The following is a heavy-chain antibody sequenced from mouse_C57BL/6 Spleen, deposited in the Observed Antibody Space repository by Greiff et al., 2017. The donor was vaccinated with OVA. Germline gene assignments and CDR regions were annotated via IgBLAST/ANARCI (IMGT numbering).Heavy chain of an antibody. CDR3: ARGGYYDYDRTWFAY. D-gene: IGHD2-4*01. Sequence: VQLQQSGAELMKPGASVKLSCKATGYTFTGYWIEWVKQRPGHGLEWIGEIIPGSGSTNYNEKFKGKATFTADTSSNTAYMQLSSLTTEDSAIYYCARGGYYDYDRTWFAYWGQGTLVTVSA. J-gene: IGHJ3*01. CDR2: IIPGSGST. V-gene: IGHV1-9*01. CDR1: GYTFTGYW.